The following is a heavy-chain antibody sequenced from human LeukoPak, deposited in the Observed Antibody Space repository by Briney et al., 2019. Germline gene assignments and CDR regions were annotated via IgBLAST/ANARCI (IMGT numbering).Heavy chain of an antibody. V-gene: IGHV3-23*01. J-gene: IGHJ4*02. Sequence: GGSLRLSCVASGFTFSSYAMGWVRQAAGKGLEWVSDISSSGGTTYYADSVKGRVTISRDNSKKTLYLQMSSLRPEDTAVYYCAKFSSSGWSRSTNKWGQGTLVTVSS. CDR1: GFTFSSYA. CDR2: ISSSGGTT. CDR3: AKFSSSGWSRSTNK. D-gene: IGHD6-19*01.